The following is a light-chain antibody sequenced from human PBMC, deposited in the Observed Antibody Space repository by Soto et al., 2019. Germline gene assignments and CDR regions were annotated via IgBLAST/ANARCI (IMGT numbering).Light chain of an antibody. CDR3: TSYAGGNNV. V-gene: IGLV2-8*01. CDR1: SSDVGGYNY. CDR2: EVN. Sequence: QSALTQPPSASGSPGQSVTISCPGPSSDVGGYNYVSWYQQHPGKVPKLMVYEVNKRPSGVPDRFSGSKSGNTASLTVSGLQAEDEADYYCTSYAGGNNVFGTGTKVTVL. J-gene: IGLJ1*01.